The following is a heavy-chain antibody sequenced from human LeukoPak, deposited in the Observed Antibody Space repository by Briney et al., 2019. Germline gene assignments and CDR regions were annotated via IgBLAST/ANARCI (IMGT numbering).Heavy chain of an antibody. V-gene: IGHV4-39*07. CDR3: AGLGVMVLVYQFEY. D-gene: IGHD2-8*01. Sequence: SETLSLTCAVSGGSITSTKYFWGWIRQPPGKELELIGIISSSGTADYNPSLKSRVTISTDTSKNQFSLKLTSVTAADTAVYYCAGLGVMVLVYQFEYWGRGTPVTVSS. CDR1: GGSITSTKYF. J-gene: IGHJ4*02. CDR2: ISSSGTA.